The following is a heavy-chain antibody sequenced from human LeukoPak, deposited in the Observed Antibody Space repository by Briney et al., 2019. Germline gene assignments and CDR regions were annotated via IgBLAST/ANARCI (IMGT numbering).Heavy chain of an antibody. CDR1: GYTFTGYS. D-gene: IGHD5-12*01. CDR2: IDPNSGGT. Sequence: KPGASVKVSCKASGYTFTGYSLHWVRQAPGQGLEWMGWIDPNSGGTNYAQNFQGRVTMARDTSITTAYMELNSLRSDDTAVYYCTRDGYSGIKGYFQHWGQGTLVTVSS. CDR3: TRDGYSGIKGYFQH. V-gene: IGHV1-2*02. J-gene: IGHJ1*01.